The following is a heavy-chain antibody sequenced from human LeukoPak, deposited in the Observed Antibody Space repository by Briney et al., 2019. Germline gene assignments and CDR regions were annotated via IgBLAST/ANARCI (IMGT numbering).Heavy chain of an antibody. CDR1: GYTFINYG. CDR3: VRDWYCSGGTCHNCFDP. CDR2: ISTDNGDT. D-gene: IGHD2-15*01. J-gene: IGHJ5*02. Sequence: GASVRVSCKASGYTFINYGISWVRQATGQGLEWMGWISTDNGDTNYGQNFQDRVTMTTDPSTSTAYMELRSLRSDDTAVYYCVRDWYCSGGTCHNCFDPWGQGTLVTVSP. V-gene: IGHV1-18*01.